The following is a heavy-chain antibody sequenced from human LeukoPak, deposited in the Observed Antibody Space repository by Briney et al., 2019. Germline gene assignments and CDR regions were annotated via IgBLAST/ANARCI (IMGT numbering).Heavy chain of an antibody. V-gene: IGHV3-30*04. CDR3: ARDLDKSGYDPVDY. CDR2: LSYDGTNK. J-gene: IGHJ4*02. CDR1: GFTFSYYA. Sequence: GGSLRLSCAASGFTFSYYAMHWVRQAPGKGLEWVAVLSYDGTNKFYADSVRGRFTISRDNPKNTLYLQMNSLRAEDTAVYYCARDLDKSGYDPVDYWGQGTLVSVSS. D-gene: IGHD5-12*01.